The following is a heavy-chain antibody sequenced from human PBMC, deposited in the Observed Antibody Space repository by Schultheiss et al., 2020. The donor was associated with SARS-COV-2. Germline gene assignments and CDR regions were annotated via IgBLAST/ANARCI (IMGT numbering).Heavy chain of an antibody. Sequence: SVKVSCKASGGTFSSYAISWVRQAPGQGLEWMGRIIPILGIANYAQKFQGRVTITADKSTSTAYMELSSLRSEDTAVYYCAPGARRDYGDYHDDYWGQGTLVTVSS. CDR2: IIPILGIA. J-gene: IGHJ4*02. D-gene: IGHD4-17*01. CDR1: GGTFSSYA. V-gene: IGHV1-69*04. CDR3: APGARRDYGDYHDDY.